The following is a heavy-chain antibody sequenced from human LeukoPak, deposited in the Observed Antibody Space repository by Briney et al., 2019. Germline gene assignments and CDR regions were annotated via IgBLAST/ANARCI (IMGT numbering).Heavy chain of an antibody. Sequence: GASVKVSCKASGGTFSSYAISWVRQAPGQGLEWMGGIIPIFGTANYAQKFQGRVTITTDESTSTAYMELSSLRSEDTAVYYCARRSSIAARRNYYYYMDVWGKGTTVTVSS. CDR2: IIPIFGTA. V-gene: IGHV1-69*05. D-gene: IGHD6-6*01. CDR1: GGTFSSYA. J-gene: IGHJ6*03. CDR3: ARRSSIAARRNYYYYMDV.